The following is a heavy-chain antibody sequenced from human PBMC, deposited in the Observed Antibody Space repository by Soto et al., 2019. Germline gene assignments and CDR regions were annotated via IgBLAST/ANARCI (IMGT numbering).Heavy chain of an antibody. CDR2: ISSSSSYI. D-gene: IGHD6-13*01. CDR3: ARVQQQQPRYGMDV. CDR1: GFTFSSYS. V-gene: IGHV3-21*01. J-gene: IGHJ6*02. Sequence: EVQLVESGGGLVKPGGSLRLSCAASGFTFSSYSMNWVRQAPGKGLEWVSSISSSSSYIYYADSVKGRFTISRENAKNSLYLQMNSLRAEDTAVYYCARVQQQQPRYGMDVWGQGTTVTVSS.